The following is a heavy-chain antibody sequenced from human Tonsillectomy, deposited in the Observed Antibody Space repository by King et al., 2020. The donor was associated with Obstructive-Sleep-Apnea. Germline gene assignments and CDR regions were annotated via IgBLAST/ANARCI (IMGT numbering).Heavy chain of an antibody. D-gene: IGHD3-10*01. CDR2: ISYDGDNK. J-gene: IGHJ6*02. Sequence: VQLVESGGGVVQPGRSLRLSCAASGFTFSTFAMHWVRQAPGKGLGWVAVISYDGDNKYYADSVKGRFTISRDNSKNTLYLQMNSLIAEDTAVYYCAREHSYDSGSYGSMALHYYGMDVWGQGTTVTVSS. V-gene: IGHV3-30*04. CDR3: AREHSYDSGSYGSMALHYYGMDV. CDR1: GFTFSTFA.